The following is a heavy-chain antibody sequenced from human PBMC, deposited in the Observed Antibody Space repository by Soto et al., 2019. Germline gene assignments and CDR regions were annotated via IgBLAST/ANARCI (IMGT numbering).Heavy chain of an antibody. CDR1: GGSMSENDYY. CDR2: IYDTWTT. J-gene: IGHJ3*02. Sequence: QVQRQEAGPGLVRPSQTLSLTCTVAGGSMSENDYYWSWLRQSPGQGLQWIGYIYDTWTTSYSPSLKSRVTMSADTSRNQFSLKLTSVTAAATALYFCARGIVRGGFDIWGQGTLVTVSS. CDR3: ARGIVRGGFDI. V-gene: IGHV4-30-4*01. D-gene: IGHD3-10*02.